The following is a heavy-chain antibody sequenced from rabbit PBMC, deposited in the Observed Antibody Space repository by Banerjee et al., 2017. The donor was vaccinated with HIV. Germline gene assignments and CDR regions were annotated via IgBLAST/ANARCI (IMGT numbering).Heavy chain of an antibody. D-gene: IGHD7-1*01. J-gene: IGHJ6*01. CDR3: ARDTGTSFSSYGMDL. CDR2: ISSGGSA. V-gene: IGHV1S47*01. CDR1: GFSFSNYA. Sequence: QEQLEESGGDLVKPEGSLTLTCTASGFSFSNYAITWVRQAPEKVLEWIGCISSGGSAYYASWVNGRFTISKNTNQNTVTLQMTSLTVADTATYFCARDTGTSFSSYGMDLWGPGALV.